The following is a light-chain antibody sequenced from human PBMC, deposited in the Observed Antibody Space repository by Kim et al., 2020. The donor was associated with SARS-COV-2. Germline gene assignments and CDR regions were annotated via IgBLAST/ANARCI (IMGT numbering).Light chain of an antibody. V-gene: IGLV3-25*03. CDR3: QSSDSSDPFWV. CDR1: ALPNQY. J-gene: IGLJ3*02. Sequence: SYELTQPPSVSVSPGQTARITCSGDALPNQYAYWFQQKPGQAPVLVIYEDTERPSGIPERFSGSTSGTTVTLTISGVQAEDEADYYCQSSDSSDPFWVFG. CDR2: EDT.